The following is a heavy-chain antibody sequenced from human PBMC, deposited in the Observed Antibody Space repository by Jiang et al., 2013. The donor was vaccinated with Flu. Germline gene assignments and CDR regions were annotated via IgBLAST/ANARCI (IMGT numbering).Heavy chain of an antibody. V-gene: IGHV1-46*01. CDR1: GYTFTSYY. J-gene: IGHJ4*02. D-gene: IGHD3-16*02. Sequence: KVSCKASGYTFTSYYMHWVRQAPGQGLEWMGIINPSGGSTSYAQKFQGRVTMTRDTSTSTVYMELSSLRSEDTAVYYCARGLTFGGVIVIRPAVFADYWGQGTLVTVSS. CDR2: INPSGGST. CDR3: ARGLTFGGVIVIRPAVFADY.